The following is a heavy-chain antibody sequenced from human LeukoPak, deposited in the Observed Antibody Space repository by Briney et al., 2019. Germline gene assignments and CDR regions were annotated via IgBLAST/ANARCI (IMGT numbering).Heavy chain of an antibody. CDR3: ARALNSYGFHF. J-gene: IGHJ4*02. V-gene: IGHV4-59*01. D-gene: IGHD5-18*01. CDR1: GGSISSYY. CDR2: IYYSGSA. Sequence: PSETLSLTCTVSGGSISSYYWSWIRQPPGKGLEWIGYIYYSGSANYNPSLKSRVTISVDTSKNQFSLNLSSVTAAGTAVYYCARALNSYGFHFWGQGTLVAVSS.